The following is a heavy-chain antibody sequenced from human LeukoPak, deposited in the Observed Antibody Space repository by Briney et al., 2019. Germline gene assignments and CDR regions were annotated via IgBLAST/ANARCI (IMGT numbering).Heavy chain of an antibody. CDR3: AKSINYWFDS. CDR2: IGGSGDNT. J-gene: IGHJ5*01. D-gene: IGHD1-1*01. CDR1: GFTFSSYA. V-gene: IGHV3-23*01. Sequence: GGSRRLSCAASGFTFSSYAMSWVRQAPGKGLEWVSTIGGSGDNTYYADSVKGRFTIPRGNSKNTLYLRMNSLRAEDTAVYYCAKSINYWFDSWGQGTLVTVSS.